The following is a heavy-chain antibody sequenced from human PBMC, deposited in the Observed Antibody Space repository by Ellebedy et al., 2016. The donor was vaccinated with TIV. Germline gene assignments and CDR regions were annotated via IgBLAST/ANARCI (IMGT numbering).Heavy chain of an antibody. Sequence: GESLKISXAASGFTFSNYWMNWVRQAPGKGLEWVANIKQDGSEKYYVDPVKGRFTISRDNTKNSLYLQMNSLRAEDTAVYYCVRAIASPDGYWGQGTLVTVSS. CDR3: VRAIASPDGY. CDR1: GFTFSNYW. D-gene: IGHD5-24*01. J-gene: IGHJ1*01. V-gene: IGHV3-7*01. CDR2: IKQDGSEK.